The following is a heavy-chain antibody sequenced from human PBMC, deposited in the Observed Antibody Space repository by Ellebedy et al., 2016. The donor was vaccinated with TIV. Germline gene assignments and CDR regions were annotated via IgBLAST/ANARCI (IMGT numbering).Heavy chain of an antibody. J-gene: IGHJ4*02. CDR2: IKPKTDGGTT. V-gene: IGHV3-15*01. CDR1: GFTFTNAR. Sequence: GGSLRLSXAASGFTFTNARMNWVRQAPGKGLEWVGRIKPKTDGGTTDYAAPVEGRFTISRDDSKNTLYLQMNSLKTEDTAVYYCAREVGGGGAYWGQGTLVTVSS. CDR3: AREVGGGGAY. D-gene: IGHD2-21*01.